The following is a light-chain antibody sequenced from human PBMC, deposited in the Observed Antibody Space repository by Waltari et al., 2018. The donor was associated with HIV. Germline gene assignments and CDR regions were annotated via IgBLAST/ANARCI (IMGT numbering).Light chain of an antibody. CDR2: QDI. CDR3: QAWDTNTAI. V-gene: IGLV3-1*01. CDR1: KLGDKY. J-gene: IGLJ2*01. Sequence: SYELTQPPSVSVSPGPTASITCSGDKLGDKYACWYQQKPGQSPVLVIYQDIKRPSGLPERFSGSKSENTATLTISGTQAMDEADYYCQAWDTNTAIFGGGTKLTVL.